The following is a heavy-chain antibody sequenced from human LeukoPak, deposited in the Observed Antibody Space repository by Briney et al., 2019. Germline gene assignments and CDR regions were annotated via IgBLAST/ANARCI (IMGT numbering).Heavy chain of an antibody. CDR1: GFTFSSFG. Sequence: GGSLRLSCAASGFTFSSFGMSWVRQAPGKGLEWVSAISSTGGTAYYADSVKGRFTISRDNSKNTLYLQMNSLKTEDTAVYYCTRDQTPYYWGQGTLVTVSS. J-gene: IGHJ4*02. V-gene: IGHV3-23*01. CDR3: TRDQTPYY. CDR2: ISSTGGTA.